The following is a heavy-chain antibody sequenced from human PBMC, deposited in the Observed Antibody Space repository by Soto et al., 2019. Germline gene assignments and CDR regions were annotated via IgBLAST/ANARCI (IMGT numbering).Heavy chain of an antibody. J-gene: IGHJ5*02. CDR2: IIPIFGTA. CDR1: GGTFSSYA. D-gene: IGHD6-13*01. CDR3: ASYPIAAAAGFDP. Sequence: SVKVSCKASGGTFSSYAISWVRQAPGQVLEWMGGIIPIFGTANYAQKFQGRVTITADESTSTAYMELSSLRSEDTAVYYCASYPIAAAAGFDPWGQGTLVTVSS. V-gene: IGHV1-69*13.